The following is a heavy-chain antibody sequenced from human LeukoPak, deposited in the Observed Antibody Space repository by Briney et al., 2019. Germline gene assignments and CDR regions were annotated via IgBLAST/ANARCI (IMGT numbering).Heavy chain of an antibody. J-gene: IGHJ4*02. CDR1: GFTFTSYS. CDR2: ISGGGGST. CDR3: AKGGKWDVPPFDY. Sequence: GGSLRLSCAASGFTFTSYSMNWVRQAPGKGLEWVSTISGGGGSTYYADSVKGRFTISRDNSKNTLYLQVNSLRAEDTAVYYCAKGGKWDVPPFDYWGQGTLVTVSS. D-gene: IGHD1-26*01. V-gene: IGHV3-23*01.